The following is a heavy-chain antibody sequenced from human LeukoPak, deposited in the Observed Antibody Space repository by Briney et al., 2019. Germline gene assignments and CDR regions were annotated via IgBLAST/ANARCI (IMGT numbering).Heavy chain of an antibody. CDR1: GFNFTAYG. CDR3: AQLKLGTQDY. V-gene: IGHV3-21*01. Sequence: PGGSLRLSCAASGFNFTAYGMNWVRLAPGKGLEWVSSISASSDYTYYADSVTGRFTISRDNAKNSLYLQMNSLRAEDTAVHYCAQLKLGTQDYWGQGTLVTVSS. D-gene: IGHD7-27*01. CDR2: ISASSDYT. J-gene: IGHJ4*02.